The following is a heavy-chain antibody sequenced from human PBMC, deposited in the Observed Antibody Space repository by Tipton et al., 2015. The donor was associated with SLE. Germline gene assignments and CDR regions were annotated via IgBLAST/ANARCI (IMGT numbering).Heavy chain of an antibody. CDR3: ARRGDWWDSFDI. Sequence: GLVKPSETLSLTCAVNGASSSAYYWSWIRQAPGKGLEWIGYIHYTGSTDYNPSLTSRVTISVDMSKNQFSLKLNSVTTADTAIYYCARRGDWWDSFDIWDQGTMVTVSS. CDR1: GASSSAYY. D-gene: IGHD2-21*02. CDR2: IHYTGST. V-gene: IGHV4-59*08. J-gene: IGHJ3*02.